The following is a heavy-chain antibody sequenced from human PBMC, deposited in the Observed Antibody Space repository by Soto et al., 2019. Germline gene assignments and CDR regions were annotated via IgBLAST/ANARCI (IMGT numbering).Heavy chain of an antibody. CDR1: GYSLPTHT. Sequence: QVQLVQSGAEVKKPGASVRSSCKASGYSLPTHTIHWVRQAPGHRLEWMGWINAANGHTKYSQNFQNRVTIASDTSASTVYMKMTGLTSDDTAIYYCAQANGNYDWGANDYWGQGTLVTVSS. V-gene: IGHV1-3*01. D-gene: IGHD1-7*01. J-gene: IGHJ4*02. CDR2: INAANGHT. CDR3: AQANGNYDWGANDY.